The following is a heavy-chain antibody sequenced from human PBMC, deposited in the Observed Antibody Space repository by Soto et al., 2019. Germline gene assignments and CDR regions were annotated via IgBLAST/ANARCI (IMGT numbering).Heavy chain of an antibody. CDR2: IIPILGIA. Sequence: QVQLVQSGAEVKKPGSSVKVSCKASGGTFSSYTISWVRQAPGQGLEWMGRIIPILGIANYAQKFQGRVTITADKSTSTVYMELSSLRSEDTAVYYCARDHGITMVRGVIPNYGMDVWGQGTTVTVSS. CDR3: ARDHGITMVRGVIPNYGMDV. J-gene: IGHJ6*02. V-gene: IGHV1-69*08. CDR1: GGTFSSYT. D-gene: IGHD3-10*01.